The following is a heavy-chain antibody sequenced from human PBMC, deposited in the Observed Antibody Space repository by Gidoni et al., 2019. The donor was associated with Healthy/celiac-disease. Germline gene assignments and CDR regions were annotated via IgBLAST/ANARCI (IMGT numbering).Heavy chain of an antibody. V-gene: IGHV4-59*01. CDR3: ARTYYYDSSGYNYGHYFDY. CDR2: LYYSGST. CDR1: GGSISSYY. Sequence: QVQLQESGPGLVKPSETLSLNCTVSGGSISSYYWSWIRQPPGKGLEWIGYLYYSGSTNYNPSLKSRVTISVDTSKNQLSLKLSSVTAADTAVYYCARTYYYDSSGYNYGHYFDYWGQGTLVTVSS. J-gene: IGHJ4*02. D-gene: IGHD3-22*01.